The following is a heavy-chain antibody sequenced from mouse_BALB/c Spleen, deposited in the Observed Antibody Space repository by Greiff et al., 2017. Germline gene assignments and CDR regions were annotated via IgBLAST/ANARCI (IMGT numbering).Heavy chain of an antibody. D-gene: IGHD2-4*01. Sequence: EVMLVESGGGLVQPGGSRKLSCAASGFTFSSVGMHWVRQAPEKGLEWVAYISSGSSTIYYADTVKGRFTISRDNPKNTLFLQMTSLRSEDTAMYYCARGTMITTGFADWGQGTLVTVSA. CDR3: ARGTMITTGFAD. V-gene: IGHV5-17*02. J-gene: IGHJ3*01. CDR1: GFTFSSVG. CDR2: ISSGSSTI.